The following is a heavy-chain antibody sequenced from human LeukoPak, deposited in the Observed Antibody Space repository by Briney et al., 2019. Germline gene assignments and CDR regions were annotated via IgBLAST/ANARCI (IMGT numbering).Heavy chain of an antibody. V-gene: IGHV3-33*01. CDR2: IWYDGSNK. CDR1: GFTFSSYG. D-gene: IGHD7-27*01. Sequence: GGSLRLSCAASGFTFSSYGMHWVRQAPGKGLEWVAVIWYDGSNKYYADSVKGRFTISRDNSKNTLYLQMNSLSAEDTAVYYCASLTDALIDYWGQGTLVTVSS. CDR3: ASLTDALIDY. J-gene: IGHJ4*02.